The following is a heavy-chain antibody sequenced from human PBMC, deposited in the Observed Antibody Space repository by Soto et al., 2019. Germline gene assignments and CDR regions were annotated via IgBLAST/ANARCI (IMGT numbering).Heavy chain of an antibody. J-gene: IGHJ6*02. D-gene: IGHD4-17*01. CDR1: GGAFGSYS. V-gene: IGHV1-69*02. Sequence: QVQLVQSGAEVKKPGSSVKVSCEASGGAFGSYSITWVRQAPGQGLEGMGRINPSLGIPDYAQKFQGRAVITADKSTSTAYMGLTTLNSDDTAGYYCARGGDYGDYTLDVWGQGTTVTVSS. CDR2: INPSLGIP. CDR3: ARGGDYGDYTLDV.